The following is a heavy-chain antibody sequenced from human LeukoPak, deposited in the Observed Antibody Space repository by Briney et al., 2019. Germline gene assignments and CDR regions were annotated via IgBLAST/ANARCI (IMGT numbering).Heavy chain of an antibody. CDR1: GFTFSSYA. V-gene: IGHV3-23*01. J-gene: IGHJ4*02. Sequence: GGSLRLSCAASGFTFSSYAMSWVRQAPGKGLEWVSAISGSGGSTYYADSVKGRFTISRGNSKNTLYLQMNSLRAEDTAVYYCAKDTRYYYDSSGYFVYWGQGTLVTVSS. CDR3: AKDTRYYYDSSGYFVY. D-gene: IGHD3-22*01. CDR2: ISGSGGST.